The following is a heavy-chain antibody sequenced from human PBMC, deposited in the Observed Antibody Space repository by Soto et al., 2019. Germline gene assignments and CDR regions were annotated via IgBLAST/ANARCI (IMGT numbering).Heavy chain of an antibody. V-gene: IGHV3-33*01. J-gene: IGHJ4*02. CDR1: GFTFSSYG. D-gene: IGHD2-15*01. CDR3: ARDLYCSGGSCPIDY. CDR2: IWYDGSNK. Sequence: PGGSLRLSCAASGFTFSSYGMHWVRQAPGKGLEWVAVIWYDGSNKYYADSVKGRFTISRDNSKNTLYLQMNSLRAEDTAVYYCARDLYCSGGSCPIDYWGQGTLVTVSS.